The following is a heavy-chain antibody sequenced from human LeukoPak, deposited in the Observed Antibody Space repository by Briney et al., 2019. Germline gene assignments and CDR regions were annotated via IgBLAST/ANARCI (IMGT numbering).Heavy chain of an antibody. CDR3: ARVHPGIAVAGSGFDY. CDR1: GFTFSDYY. V-gene: IGHV3-11*04. D-gene: IGHD6-19*01. Sequence: GGSLRLSCAASGFTFSDYYMSWIRQAPGEGLEWVSYISSSGSTIYYAGSVKGRFTISRDNAKNSLYLQMNSLRAEDTAVYYCARVHPGIAVAGSGFDYWGQGTLVTVSS. CDR2: ISSSGSTI. J-gene: IGHJ4*02.